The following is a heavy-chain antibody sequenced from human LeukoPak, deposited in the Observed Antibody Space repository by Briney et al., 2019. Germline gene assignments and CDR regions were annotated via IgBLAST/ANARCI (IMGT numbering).Heavy chain of an antibody. Sequence: GGSLRLSCAASGIIFSNHAMSWVRQAPGKGLEWVSAISGSGGSTYYADSVKGRFTISRDNSKNTLYLQMNSLRAEDTAVYYCAKPTTLVEGAFDIWGQGTMVTVSS. CDR2: ISGSGGST. V-gene: IGHV3-23*01. D-gene: IGHD1-1*01. CDR3: AKPTTLVEGAFDI. J-gene: IGHJ3*02. CDR1: GIIFSNHA.